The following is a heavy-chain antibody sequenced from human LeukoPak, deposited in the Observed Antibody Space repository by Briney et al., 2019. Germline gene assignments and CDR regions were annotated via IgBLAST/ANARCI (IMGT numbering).Heavy chain of an antibody. Sequence: XRSKAYGGTTEYAASVKGRFTISRDDSKSIAYLQMNSLKTEDTAVYYCTRGWLTHYYYYGMDVWGQGTTVTVSS. D-gene: IGHD3-22*01. CDR3: TRGWLTHYYYYGMDV. J-gene: IGHJ6*02. V-gene: IGHV3-49*02. CDR2: XRSKAYGGTT.